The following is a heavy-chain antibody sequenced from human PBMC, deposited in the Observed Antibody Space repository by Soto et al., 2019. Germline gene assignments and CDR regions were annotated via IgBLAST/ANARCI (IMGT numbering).Heavy chain of an antibody. CDR1: GFTVSSNY. D-gene: IGHD1-7*01. J-gene: IGHJ6*03. CDR3: AKEELDYYYYYYMDV. Sequence: VGSLRLSCAASGFTVSSNYMSWVRQAPGKGLEWVSVISGSGGSTYYADSVKGRFTISRDNSKNTLYLQMNSLRAEDTAVYYCAKEELDYYYYYYMDVWGEGTTVTVSS. CDR2: ISGSGGST. V-gene: IGHV3-23*01.